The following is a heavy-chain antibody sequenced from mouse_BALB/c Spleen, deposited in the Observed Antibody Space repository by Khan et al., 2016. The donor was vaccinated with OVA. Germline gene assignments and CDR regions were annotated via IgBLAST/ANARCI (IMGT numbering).Heavy chain of an antibody. D-gene: IGHD1-1*01. CDR3: TRGGHGSPFDY. V-gene: IGHV1-18*01. J-gene: IGHJ2*01. CDR2: ITPNNGGT. Sequence: EVKLQESGPELVKPGASVKIPCKASGYTFTDYNMDWVKQSHGKSLEWIGDITPNNGGTIYNQRFKGKATLTVDKSSSTAYMELRSLTSEDTAGYYCTRGGHGSPFDYWGQGTTLTVSS. CDR1: GYTFTDYN.